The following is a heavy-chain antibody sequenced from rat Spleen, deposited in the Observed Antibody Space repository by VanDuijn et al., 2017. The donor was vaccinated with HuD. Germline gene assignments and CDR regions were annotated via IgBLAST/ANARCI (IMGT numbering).Heavy chain of an antibody. D-gene: IGHD4-3*01. V-gene: IGHV4-2*01. CDR3: AREGFGVRD. J-gene: IGHJ2*01. Sequence: EVKLVESGGGLVQPGRSLKLSCAASGFNFNDYWMGWVRQAPGKGLEWMGEINEDSSTIKYSPSLKDKFTISRDNAQNTLYLQMSKLGAEDTAIYYWAREGFGVRDWGQGVMVTVSS. CDR2: INEDSSTI. CDR1: GFNFNDYW.